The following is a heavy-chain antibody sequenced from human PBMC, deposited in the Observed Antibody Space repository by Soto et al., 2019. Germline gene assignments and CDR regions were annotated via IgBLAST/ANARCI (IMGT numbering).Heavy chain of an antibody. D-gene: IGHD1-20*01. J-gene: IGHJ4*02. CDR2: IGFDGTNI. V-gene: IGHV3-33*01. CDR3: VRTACVINNCSYRGVR. Sequence: QGQLVESGGGVVQPGRSLRLSCVASGFDFKTYGMHWVRQAPGKGREWVAVIGFDGTNIHYSDSVRGRFSIYRDNSENTVSLQMNSLRVEDTALYSCVRTACVINNCSYRGVRWGQGTLVTV. CDR1: GFDFKTYG.